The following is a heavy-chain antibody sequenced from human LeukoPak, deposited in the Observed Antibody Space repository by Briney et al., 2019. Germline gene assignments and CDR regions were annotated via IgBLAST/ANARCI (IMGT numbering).Heavy chain of an antibody. CDR1: GFTVSSNF. V-gene: IGHV3-53*01. J-gene: IGHJ4*02. Sequence: GGSLRLSCAASGFTVSSNFMSWVRQAPGKGLEWVSVIYSGGSTYYADSVKGRFTISRDNSKNTLYLQMNSLRAEDTAVYYCGRETSQDYFDSWGQGTLVNVSS. CDR2: IYSGGST. CDR3: GRETSQDYFDS.